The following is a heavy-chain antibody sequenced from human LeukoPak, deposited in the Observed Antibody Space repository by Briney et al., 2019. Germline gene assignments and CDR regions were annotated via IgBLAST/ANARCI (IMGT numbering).Heavy chain of an antibody. J-gene: IGHJ6*02. Sequence: GGSLRLSCAASGFMFSNYAMSWVRQVPGKGLEWVGQTVSEIDGGTTDYAAPVKGRFTISRDDSKSTLYLQMNSLKIEDTAVYYCTTDEDWNYARKDVWGQGATVIVSS. CDR3: TTDEDWNYARKDV. D-gene: IGHD1-7*01. CDR1: GFMFSNYA. CDR2: TVSEIDGGTT. V-gene: IGHV3-15*04.